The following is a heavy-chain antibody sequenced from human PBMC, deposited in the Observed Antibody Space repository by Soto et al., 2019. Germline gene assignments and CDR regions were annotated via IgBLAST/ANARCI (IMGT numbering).Heavy chain of an antibody. D-gene: IGHD2-15*01. CDR2: IYYSGGT. Sequence: SETLSLTCTVSGGSISSYYWSWIRQPPGKGLEWIGYIYYSGGTNYNPSLKSRVTVSVGTANNQFSLKLSSVTAADTAVYYCARDYGGNRGFDYWGQGTLVTVSS. CDR1: GGSISSYY. J-gene: IGHJ4*02. CDR3: ARDYGGNRGFDY. V-gene: IGHV4-59*01.